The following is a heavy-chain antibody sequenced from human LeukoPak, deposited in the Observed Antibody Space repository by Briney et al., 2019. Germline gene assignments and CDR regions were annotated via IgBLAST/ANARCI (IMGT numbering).Heavy chain of an antibody. V-gene: IGHV1-69*04. Sequence: ASVKVSCKASGGTFSSYAISWVRQAPGQGLEWMGRIVPFLGITNYAQKFQGRVTITADKSTSTAYMELSSLGSEDTAVYYCAREGPGARARWWGGGADDVEASPFDYWGQGTLVTVSS. D-gene: IGHD2-15*01. CDR1: GGTFSSYA. CDR2: IVPFLGIT. J-gene: IGHJ4*02. CDR3: AREGPGARARWWGGGADDVEASPFDY.